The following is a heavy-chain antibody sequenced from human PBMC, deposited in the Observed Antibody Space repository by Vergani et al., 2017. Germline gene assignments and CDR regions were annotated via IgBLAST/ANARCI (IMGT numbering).Heavy chain of an antibody. CDR1: GGSISSGSYY. Sequence: QVQLQESGPGLVKPSQTLSLTCTVSGGSISSGSYYWSWIRQPAGKGLEWIGRTYISGSTNYNPSLKSRVTMSVDSSKNQFSLKLRSVTAADTAVYYCARETFNCYDSSGSRRGYAYDIWGQETMVTVSS. J-gene: IGHJ3*02. V-gene: IGHV4-61*02. D-gene: IGHD3-22*01. CDR3: ARETFNCYDSSGSRRGYAYDI. CDR2: TYISGST.